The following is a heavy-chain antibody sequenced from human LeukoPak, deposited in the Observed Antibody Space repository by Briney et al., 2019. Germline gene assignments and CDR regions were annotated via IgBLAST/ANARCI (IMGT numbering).Heavy chain of an antibody. CDR3: ARLRRNSDSGGYSYYYDY. CDR2: INTVGSNI. D-gene: IGHD3-22*01. J-gene: IGHJ4*02. V-gene: IGHV3-21*01. Sequence: GGTLSLSCAASGFTIDSYSFNRVRQAPGKGLEWVSYINTVGSNIYYADSVKGRFTISRDNAENSVYLQMNSLRVEDTAVYYCARLRRNSDSGGYSYYYDYWGQGTLVTVSS. CDR1: GFTIDSYS.